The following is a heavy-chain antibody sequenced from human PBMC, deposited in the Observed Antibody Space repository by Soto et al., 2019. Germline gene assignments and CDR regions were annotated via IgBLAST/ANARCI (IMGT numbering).Heavy chain of an antibody. D-gene: IGHD1-26*01. CDR2: IDWNGGST. J-gene: IGHJ6*02. CDR1: GFTFDDYA. Sequence: PGGSLRLSCVASGFTFDDYAMHWVRQTPGKGLEWVSSIDWNGGSTAYADSVKGRFTISRDNARNSLYLQMNSLRPEDTAFYYCVKGRGSYSVYCGLDVWGQGTTVTVSS. V-gene: IGHV3-9*01. CDR3: VKGRGSYSVYCGLDV.